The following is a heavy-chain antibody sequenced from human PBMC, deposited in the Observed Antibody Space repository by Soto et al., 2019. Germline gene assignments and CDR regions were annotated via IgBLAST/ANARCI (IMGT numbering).Heavy chain of an antibody. CDR1: GGTFSSYA. Sequence: SVKVSCKASGGTFSSYAISWVRQAPGQGLEWMGGIIPIFGTANYAQKFQGRVTITADESTSTAYMELSSLRSEDTAVYYCARDHGGGDSIRGGMDVWGQGTTVTVSS. D-gene: IGHD2-21*02. CDR2: IIPIFGTA. V-gene: IGHV1-69*13. J-gene: IGHJ6*02. CDR3: ARDHGGGDSIRGGMDV.